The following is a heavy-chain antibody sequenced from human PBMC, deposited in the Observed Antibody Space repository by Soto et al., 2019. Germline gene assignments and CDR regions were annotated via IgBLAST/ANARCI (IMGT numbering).Heavy chain of an antibody. D-gene: IGHD1-26*01. Sequence: GGSLRLSCAASGFIFENFGMSWVRQAPGKGLEWISSISGSGFKKYYADSVKGRFTISRDNSKSTVYLELNNLSAEDTAVYHCAKNQGVELVPLATVDWFDPWGQGSGVTVSS. V-gene: IGHV3-23*01. CDR3: AKNQGVELVPLATVDWFDP. J-gene: IGHJ5*02. CDR1: GFIFENFG. CDR2: ISGSGFKK.